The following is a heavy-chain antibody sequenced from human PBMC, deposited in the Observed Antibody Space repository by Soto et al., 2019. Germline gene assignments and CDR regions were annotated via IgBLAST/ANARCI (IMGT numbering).Heavy chain of an antibody. V-gene: IGHV1-69*01. D-gene: IGHD2-21*02. CDR3: ARSRVDCGGDCYAPYFDY. CDR1: GGTFSSYA. J-gene: IGHJ4*02. Sequence: QVQLVQSGAEVKKPGSSVKVSCKASGGTFSSYAISWVRQAPGQGLEWMGGIIPIFGTANYAQKFQGRVTITGDEYTSPAYMELSSMRSEDTAVYYCARSRVDCGGDCYAPYFDYWGQGTLVTVSS. CDR2: IIPIFGTA.